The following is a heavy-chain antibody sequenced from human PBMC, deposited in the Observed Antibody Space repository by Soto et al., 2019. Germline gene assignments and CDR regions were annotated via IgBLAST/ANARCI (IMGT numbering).Heavy chain of an antibody. J-gene: IGHJ4*02. D-gene: IGHD1-26*01. Sequence: QVQLQESGPGLVKPSDTLSLTCAVSGYSISSSNWCGWIRQPPGKGLEWMGYIYYSGTNYYNPSLKSRVTMTVATSKTQFSLKLTSVTAVATAVDYCARREIQGPIGYWGQGTLVTVSS. CDR1: GYSISSSNW. V-gene: IGHV4-28*01. CDR3: ARREIQGPIGY. CDR2: IYYSGTN.